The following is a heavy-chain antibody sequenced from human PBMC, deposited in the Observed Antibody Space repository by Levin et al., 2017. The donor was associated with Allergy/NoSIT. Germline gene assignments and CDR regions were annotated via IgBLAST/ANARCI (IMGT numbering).Heavy chain of an antibody. CDR3: ARRSGYSSGWVHGGNFDY. D-gene: IGHD6-19*01. Sequence: GESLKISCAASGFTFSTYSMNWVRQAPGKGLEWVSYISSTSTYIYYADSVQGRFTISRDNAQNSLYLQMNSLRAEDTAIYYCARRSGYSSGWVHGGNFDYWGQGTLVTVSS. CDR2: ISSTSTYI. CDR1: GFTFSTYS. V-gene: IGHV3-21*01. J-gene: IGHJ4*02.